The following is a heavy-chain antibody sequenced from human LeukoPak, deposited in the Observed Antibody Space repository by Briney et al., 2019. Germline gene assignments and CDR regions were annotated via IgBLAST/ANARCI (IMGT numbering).Heavy chain of an antibody. CDR1: AFTFSSYW. Sequence: GGSLRLSCAASAFTFSSYWMSWVRQAPGKGLEWVANIKQDGSEKYYVDSVKGRFTISRDKAKNSLYLQMNSLRAEDTAVYYGATGPYYDSSSYSPSPYYFDYWGQGTLVTVSS. CDR3: ATGPYYDSSSYSPSPYYFDY. V-gene: IGHV3-7*01. CDR2: IKQDGSEK. J-gene: IGHJ4*02. D-gene: IGHD3-22*01.